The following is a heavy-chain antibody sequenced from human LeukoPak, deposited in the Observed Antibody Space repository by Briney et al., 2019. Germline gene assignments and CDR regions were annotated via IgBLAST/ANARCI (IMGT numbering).Heavy chain of an antibody. Sequence: SETLSLTCTVSGGSISSYYWSWIRQPAGKGLEWIGRIYTSGSTNYNASPKSRVSMSVDTSKNQFSLKLSSVTAADTAVFYCARENSGSYREFDYWGQGTLVTVSS. CDR1: GGSISSYY. D-gene: IGHD1-26*01. CDR3: ARENSGSYREFDY. CDR2: IYTSGST. V-gene: IGHV4-4*07. J-gene: IGHJ4*02.